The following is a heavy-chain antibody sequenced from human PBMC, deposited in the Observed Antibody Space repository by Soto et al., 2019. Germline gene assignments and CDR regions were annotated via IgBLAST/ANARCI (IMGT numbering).Heavy chain of an antibody. Sequence: GGSLRLSCAASGFTFSRHGMSWVRQAPGKGLEWVSAITGSGGSTYYADSVKGRFTISRDNSKNTLYLQMNSVTAADTAIYYCARPNDYWNGYGPFDYWGQGSLVTVSS. CDR1: GFTFSRHG. CDR3: ARPNDYWNGYGPFDY. CDR2: ITGSGGST. J-gene: IGHJ4*02. V-gene: IGHV3-23*01. D-gene: IGHD3-3*01.